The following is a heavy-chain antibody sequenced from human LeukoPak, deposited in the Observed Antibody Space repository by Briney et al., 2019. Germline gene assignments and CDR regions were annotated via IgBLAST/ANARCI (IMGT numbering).Heavy chain of an antibody. Sequence: GGSLRLSCAASGFTFSNYWMXXXRQAPXKGXXXXXXXXXXGSETYYVDFVXGRXTXSXDNGKNSLYLQINSLRADDXGXYYCARDQGSMIXVRTTNWYFDLWGRGTLVTVSS. J-gene: IGHJ2*01. V-gene: IGHV3-7*01. CDR1: GFTFSNYW. D-gene: IGHD3-22*01. CDR3: ARDQGSMIXVRTTNWYFDL. CDR2: XXXXGSET.